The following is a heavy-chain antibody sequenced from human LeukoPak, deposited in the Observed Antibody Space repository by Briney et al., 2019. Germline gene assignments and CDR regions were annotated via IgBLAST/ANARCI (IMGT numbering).Heavy chain of an antibody. CDR3: AREPQLMGADY. CDR1: GGSFSGYY. J-gene: IGHJ4*02. CDR2: INHSGST. Sequence: SETLSLTCAVYGGSFSGYYWSWIRQPPGKGLEWIGEINHSGSTNYNPSLKSRITMSVDTSKNQFSLKLTSVTAADTAVYYCAREPQLMGADYWGQGTLVTVSS. D-gene: IGHD2-8*01. V-gene: IGHV4-34*10.